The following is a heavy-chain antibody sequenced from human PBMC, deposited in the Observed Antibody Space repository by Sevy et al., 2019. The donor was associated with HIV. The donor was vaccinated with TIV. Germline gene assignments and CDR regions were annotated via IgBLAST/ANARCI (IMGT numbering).Heavy chain of an antibody. CDR2: ISGSGSST. J-gene: IGHJ4*02. CDR3: AKDRSDLRGYCNNGRCYSFDY. D-gene: IGHD2-15*01. V-gene: IGHV3-23*01. Sequence: GGSLRLSCSASGFIFGSYGMTWVRQAPGKGLEWVSGISGSGSSTYYADSVKGRFTISRDNSKNTLYLQMNSLRVEDTAIYYCAKDRSDLRGYCNNGRCYSFDYWGQGTLVTVSS. CDR1: GFIFGSYG.